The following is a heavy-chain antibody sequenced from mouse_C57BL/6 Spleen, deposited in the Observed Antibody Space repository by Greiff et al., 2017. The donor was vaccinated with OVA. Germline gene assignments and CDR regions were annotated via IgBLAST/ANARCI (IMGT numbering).Heavy chain of an antibody. J-gene: IGHJ2*01. D-gene: IGHD2-1*01. Sequence: EVQLQQSGPVLVKPGASVKMSCKASGYTFTDYYMNWVKQSHGKSLEWIGVINPYNGGTSYNQKFKGKATLTVDKSSSTAYMELNSLTSEDSAVYYCARVSYGNYFDYWGQGTTLTVSS. CDR3: ARVSYGNYFDY. CDR1: GYTFTDYY. V-gene: IGHV1-19*01. CDR2: INPYNGGT.